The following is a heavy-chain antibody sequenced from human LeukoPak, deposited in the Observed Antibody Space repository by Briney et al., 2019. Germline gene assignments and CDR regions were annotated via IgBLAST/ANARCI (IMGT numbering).Heavy chain of an antibody. V-gene: IGHV3-33*01. Sequence: GGSLRLSCAASGFTLSYYGMHWVRQAPGKGLEWVALIWSDGSNENYADSVKGRFTISRDTSRYTLYLQMHSLRAEDTAVYYCARDADTSGSYWYFDLWGRGTQVTVSS. D-gene: IGHD3-22*01. CDR3: ARDADTSGSYWYFDL. CDR2: IWSDGSNE. J-gene: IGHJ2*01. CDR1: GFTLSYYG.